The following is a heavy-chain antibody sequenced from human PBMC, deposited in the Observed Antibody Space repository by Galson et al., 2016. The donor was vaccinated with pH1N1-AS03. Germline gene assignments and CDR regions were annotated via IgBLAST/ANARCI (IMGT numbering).Heavy chain of an antibody. CDR1: GYTFTTYV. V-gene: IGHV1-8*03. CDR2: MNPDSGNT. CDR3: ARGVVGCSGPACSGTLRFDP. D-gene: IGHD2-15*01. J-gene: IGHJ5*02. Sequence: SVKVSCKASGYTFTTYVINWVRQAPGQGLEWMGWMNPDSGNTGYAPSFQGRVTITRDTSISTAYMELSSLRSEDTAVYYCARGVVGCSGPACSGTLRFDPWGQGTLVTVSS.